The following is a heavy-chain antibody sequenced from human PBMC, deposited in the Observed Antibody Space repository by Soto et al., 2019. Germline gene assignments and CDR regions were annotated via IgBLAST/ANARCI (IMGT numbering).Heavy chain of an antibody. Sequence: ASVKVSCKASGYTFTGYYMNWVRQAPGQGLEWMGWINPNNGVTNYAQKFQGRITMTRDTSISTAYMDLSRLRSDDTAVYYCARGALTVANWFDPWGQGTQVTVSS. J-gene: IGHJ5*02. CDR3: ARGALTVANWFDP. CDR1: GYTFTGYY. D-gene: IGHD6-19*01. CDR2: INPNNGVT. V-gene: IGHV1-2*02.